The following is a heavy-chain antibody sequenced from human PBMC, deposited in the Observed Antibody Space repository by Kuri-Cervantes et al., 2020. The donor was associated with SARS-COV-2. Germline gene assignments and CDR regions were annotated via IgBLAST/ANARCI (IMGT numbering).Heavy chain of an antibody. D-gene: IGHD2-15*01. V-gene: IGHV1-46*01. Sequence: ASVKVSCKASGYTFTNYYIHWVRQAPGHGLEWMGVINPSGGSTSYAQKFQGRVTMTRDTSTTTVYMELRSLRSDDTAVYYCARAPGYCSGGSCYSGGGYWGQGTLVTVSS. J-gene: IGHJ4*02. CDR1: GYTFTNYY. CDR2: INPSGGST. CDR3: ARAPGYCSGGSCYSGGGY.